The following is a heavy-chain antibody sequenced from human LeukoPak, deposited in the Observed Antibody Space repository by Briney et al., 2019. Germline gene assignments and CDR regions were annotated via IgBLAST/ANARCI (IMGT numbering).Heavy chain of an antibody. Sequence: PGGSVRLSCAASGLTFSNHWMSWVRQAPGMGLEWVANIKQDGGETYYMNSVKGRSTISRDSAKNALYLHMSRLRVEDTAVYYCASLGSGYYVNFFDPWGQGTLVTVSS. V-gene: IGHV3-7*01. CDR3: ASLGSGYYVNFFDP. J-gene: IGHJ5*02. D-gene: IGHD3-3*01. CDR1: GLTFSNHW. CDR2: IKQDGGET.